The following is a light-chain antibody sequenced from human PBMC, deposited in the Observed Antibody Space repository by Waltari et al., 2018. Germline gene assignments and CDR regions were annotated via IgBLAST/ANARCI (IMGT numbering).Light chain of an antibody. Sequence: QSVVTQPPSASGTPGQWVTISCSGSSSNIGSNTVNWYQQLPGTAPKLLVYSDKQRPSGVPDRFSGSKSGTSASLAISGLQSEDEAGYYCAAWDDILNAVVFGGGTKLTVL. CDR1: SSNIGSNT. CDR2: SDK. J-gene: IGLJ3*02. CDR3: AAWDDILNAVV. V-gene: IGLV1-44*01.